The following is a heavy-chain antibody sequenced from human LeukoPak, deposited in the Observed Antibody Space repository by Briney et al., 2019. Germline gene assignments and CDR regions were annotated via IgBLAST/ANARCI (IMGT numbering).Heavy chain of an antibody. V-gene: IGHV4-39*01. J-gene: IGHJ6*02. CDR3: ARRKLVGGMDV. Sequence: NASETLSLTCTVSGGSISSSSYYWGWIRQPPGKGLEWIGSIYYSGSTYYNPSLKSRVTISVDTSKNQFSLKLSSVTAADTAVYYCARRKLVGGMDVWGQGTTVTVSS. CDR1: GGSISSSSYY. CDR2: IYYSGST. D-gene: IGHD6-13*01.